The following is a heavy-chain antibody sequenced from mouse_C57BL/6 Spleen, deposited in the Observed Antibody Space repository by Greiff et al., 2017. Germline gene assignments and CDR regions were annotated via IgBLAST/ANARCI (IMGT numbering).Heavy chain of an antibody. CDR2: IDPSDSYT. CDR3: ARKVASYYYAMDY. V-gene: IGHV1-50*01. J-gene: IGHJ4*01. D-gene: IGHD6-1*01. CDR1: GYTFTSYW. Sequence: VQLQQPGAELVKPGASVKLSCKASGYTFTSYWMQWVKQRPGQGLEWIGEIDPSDSYTNYNQKFKGKATLTVDTSSSTAYMQLSSLTSEDSAVYYCARKVASYYYAMDYWGQGTSVTVSS.